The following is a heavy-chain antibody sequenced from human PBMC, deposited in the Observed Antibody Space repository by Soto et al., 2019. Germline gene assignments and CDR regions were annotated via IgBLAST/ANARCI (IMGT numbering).Heavy chain of an antibody. J-gene: IGHJ6*02. CDR3: AKDLYCSGGSCYLFSYYYYYGMDV. CDR2: ISYDGSNK. V-gene: IGHV3-30*18. Sequence: LRPSCAASGFTFSSYGMHWVRQAPGKGLEGVAVISYDGSNKYYADSVKGRFTISRDNSKNTLYLQMNSLRAEDTAVYYCAKDLYCSGGSCYLFSYYYYYGMDVWGQGTTVTVSS. CDR1: GFTFSSYG. D-gene: IGHD2-15*01.